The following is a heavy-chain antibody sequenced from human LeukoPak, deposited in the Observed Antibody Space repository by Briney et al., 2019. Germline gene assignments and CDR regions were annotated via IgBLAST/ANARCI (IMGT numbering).Heavy chain of an antibody. J-gene: IGHJ4*02. D-gene: IGHD2-21*02. V-gene: IGHV3-7*01. Sequence: PGGSLRLSCAASGFTFSSYWMSWVRQAPGKGLEWVANIKQDGSEKYYVDSVKGRFVISRDNAKNSVYLQMNSLRVEDTAVYFCATGSGFIADCGGDCYYPLGYFDYWGQGSLVTVSS. CDR1: GFTFSSYW. CDR3: ATGSGFIADCGGDCYYPLGYFDY. CDR2: IKQDGSEK.